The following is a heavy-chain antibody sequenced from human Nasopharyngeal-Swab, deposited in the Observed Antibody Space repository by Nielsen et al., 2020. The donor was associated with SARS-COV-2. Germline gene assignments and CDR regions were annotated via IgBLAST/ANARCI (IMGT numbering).Heavy chain of an antibody. D-gene: IGHD3-22*01. V-gene: IGHV3-30*04. Sequence: GESLKISCATSGFTFSPYTMTWVRQAPGKGLDWVATLSSDARSEFYGDSVRGRFTISRDNSKNTLYVQMNSLRPEDTAVYYCASDYYDSGGSGHWGQGTLVTVSS. CDR2: LSSDARSE. CDR3: ASDYYDSGGSGH. CDR1: GFTFSPYT. J-gene: IGHJ4*02.